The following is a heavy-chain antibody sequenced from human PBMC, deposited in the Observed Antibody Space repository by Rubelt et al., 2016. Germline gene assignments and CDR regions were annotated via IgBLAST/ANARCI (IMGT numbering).Heavy chain of an antibody. D-gene: IGHD1-26*01. CDR1: GGSFSGYY. V-gene: IGHV4-34*01. J-gene: IGHJ4*02. Sequence: QVQLQQWGAGLLKPSETLSLTCAVYGGSFSGYYWSWIRQPPGKGLEWIGEINHSGSTNYNPSLKSRVTISVDTSKNQFSLKLSSVTGADTAVYYCARGEELLLVGYWGQGTLVTVSS. CDR3: ARGEELLLVGY. CDR2: INHSGST.